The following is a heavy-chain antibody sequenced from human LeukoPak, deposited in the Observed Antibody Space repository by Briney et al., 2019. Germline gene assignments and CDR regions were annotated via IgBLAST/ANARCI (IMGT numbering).Heavy chain of an antibody. CDR1: GYTFNNYG. CDR2: ISAYNGNT. CDR3: AREGAVPAAKAFDY. D-gene: IGHD2-2*01. J-gene: IGHJ4*02. Sequence: ASVKVSCKAPGYTFNNYGITWVRQAPGQGLEWMGWISAYNGNTNYAQKLQGRVTMTTDTSTSTAYMELRSLRSDDTAVYYCAREGAVPAAKAFDYWGQGTLVTVSS. V-gene: IGHV1-18*01.